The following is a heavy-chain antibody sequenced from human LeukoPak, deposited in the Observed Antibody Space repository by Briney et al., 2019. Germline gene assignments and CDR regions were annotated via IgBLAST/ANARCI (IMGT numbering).Heavy chain of an antibody. D-gene: IGHD3-22*01. J-gene: IGHJ4*02. CDR1: GFTFSSYS. V-gene: IGHV3-48*01. Sequence: GESLRLSCAASGFTFSSYSMNWVRQAPGKGLEWVSDISSSSSTIYYADSVKGGFTISRDNDKNSLYLQMNSLRADDPAVYYCAREGYDSSGYRYYFDYWGQGTLVTVSS. CDR3: AREGYDSSGYRYYFDY. CDR2: ISSSSSTI.